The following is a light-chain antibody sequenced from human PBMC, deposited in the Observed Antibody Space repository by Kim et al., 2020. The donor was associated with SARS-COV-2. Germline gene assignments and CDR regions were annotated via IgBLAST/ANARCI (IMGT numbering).Light chain of an antibody. V-gene: IGKV3-15*01. Sequence: SVCPGERATLSCWASPSVGSILAWYQQKPGQSPRLLIHDASTRATGIPARFSGSGSGTEFTLTISSLQSEDFGVYYCQQYHYWPYTFGQGTKLEI. J-gene: IGKJ2*01. CDR3: QQYHYWPYT. CDR2: DAS. CDR1: PSVGSI.